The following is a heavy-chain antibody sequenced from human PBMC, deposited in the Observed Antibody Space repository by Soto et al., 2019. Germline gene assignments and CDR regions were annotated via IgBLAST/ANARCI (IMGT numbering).Heavy chain of an antibody. CDR2: IYYSGST. Sequence: PSETLSLTCTVSGGSISSSSYYWGWIRQPPGKGLEWIGYIYYSGSTYYNPSLKSRVTISVDTSKNQFSLKLSSVTAADTAVYYCGRRPPAISISDHGGQGTLVPVPS. CDR1: GGSISSSSYY. V-gene: IGHV4-39*01. CDR3: GRRPPAISISDH. D-gene: IGHD3-3*01. J-gene: IGHJ4*02.